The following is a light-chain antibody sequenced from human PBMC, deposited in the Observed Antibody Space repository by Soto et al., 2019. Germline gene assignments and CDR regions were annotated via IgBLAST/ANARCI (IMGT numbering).Light chain of an antibody. CDR1: SSDVGSYNR. J-gene: IGLJ1*01. CDR3: SSFTTSSTYV. CDR2: DVS. Sequence: QSALTQPPSVSGSPGQSVAISCSGTSSDVGSYNRVSWYQQPPGTAPKLMIYDVSNRPSGDPDRFSGSKSGNTASLTISGLQAEDEADYYCSSFTTSSTYVFGTGTKVTVL. V-gene: IGLV2-18*02.